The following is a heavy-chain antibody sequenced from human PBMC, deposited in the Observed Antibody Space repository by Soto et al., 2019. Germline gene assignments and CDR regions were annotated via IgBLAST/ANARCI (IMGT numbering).Heavy chain of an antibody. J-gene: IGHJ4*02. CDR3: ARGREIFGAVTPFEY. V-gene: IGHV4-34*02. D-gene: IGHD3-3*01. Sequence: QVQLQQWGAGLPKPSETLSLTCAVYGAPFSGYYWTWIRQPPGKGLEWIVEINHTGSTKYNPSLKSRFTISLDTSTNQFSLSLRSVTAADTAVYYCARGREIFGAVTPFEYWGQGTQVAVSS. CDR1: GAPFSGYY. CDR2: INHTGST.